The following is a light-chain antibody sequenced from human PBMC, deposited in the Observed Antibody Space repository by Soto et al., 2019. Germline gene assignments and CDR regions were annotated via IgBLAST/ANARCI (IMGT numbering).Light chain of an antibody. V-gene: IGLV2-23*02. CDR3: CSYAGSSIPYV. CDR2: EVS. J-gene: IGLJ1*01. Sequence: QSALTQPASVSGSPGQSITISCTGTSSDFGSYNLVSWYQQHPGKAPKLMIYEVSKRPSGVSNRFSGSKSGNTASLTISGLQAEDEADYYCCSYAGSSIPYVFGTGTKVTVL. CDR1: SSDFGSYNL.